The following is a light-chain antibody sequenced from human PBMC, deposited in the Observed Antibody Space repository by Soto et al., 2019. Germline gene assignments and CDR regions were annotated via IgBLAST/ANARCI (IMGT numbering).Light chain of an antibody. V-gene: IGKV3-20*01. Sequence: EIVLTQSPGTLSWSTGERATLSCRASQSVSSIYLAWYQQKPGQAPRLLIYRTSNRATGIPDRFSGSGSGTDFTLTISLLEPEDFAVYWSQRDDGSPQTFGQVTKVDIK. CDR1: QSVSSIY. CDR2: RTS. J-gene: IGKJ1*01. CDR3: QRDDGSPQT.